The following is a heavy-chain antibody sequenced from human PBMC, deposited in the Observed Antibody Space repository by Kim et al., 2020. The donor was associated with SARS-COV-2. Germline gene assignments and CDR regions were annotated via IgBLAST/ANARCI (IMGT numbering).Heavy chain of an antibody. Sequence: GGSLRLSCAASGFTFSTSAMSWVRQAPGKGLEWVSGISGSGGSTYYADSVKGRFTISRDNSKNTLYLQMNSLRAEDTAVFYCAKDRYTIFGVVGAMDVWGQGTTVTVSS. V-gene: IGHV3-23*01. CDR2: ISGSGGST. D-gene: IGHD3-3*01. CDR1: GFTFSTSA. CDR3: AKDRYTIFGVVGAMDV. J-gene: IGHJ6*02.